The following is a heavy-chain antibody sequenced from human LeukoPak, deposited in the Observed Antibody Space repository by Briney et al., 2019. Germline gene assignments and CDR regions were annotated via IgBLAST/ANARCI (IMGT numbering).Heavy chain of an antibody. Sequence: GSLRLSCAASGFTFSSYGMSWVRQAPGKGLEWIGSIYYSGSTYYNPSLKSRVTISVDTSKNQFSLKLSSVTAADTAVYYCARLAAAPDYWGQGTLVTVSS. CDR2: IYYSGST. D-gene: IGHD6-13*01. J-gene: IGHJ4*02. CDR1: GFTFSSYG. V-gene: IGHV4-38-2*01. CDR3: ARLAAAPDY.